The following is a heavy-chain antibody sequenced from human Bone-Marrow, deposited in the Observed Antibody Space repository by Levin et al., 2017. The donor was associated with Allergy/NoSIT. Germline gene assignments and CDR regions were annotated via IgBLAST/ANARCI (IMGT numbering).Heavy chain of an antibody. CDR2: VNYSGPT. V-gene: IGHV4-4*02. CDR3: ARVKRGCSANSCYFDP. D-gene: IGHD2-2*01. J-gene: IGHJ5*02. Sequence: PSETLSLTCAVSGESISSYNWWTWVRQPPGKRLEWIGEVNYSGPTNYNPSLKGRVTISLDNSRNQFSLSLNSVTGADTAVYYCARVKRGCSANSCYFDPWGQGILVTVSS. CDR1: GESISSYNW.